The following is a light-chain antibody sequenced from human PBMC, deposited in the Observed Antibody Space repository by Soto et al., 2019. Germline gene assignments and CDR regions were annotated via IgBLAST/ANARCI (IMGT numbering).Light chain of an antibody. CDR2: DVS. V-gene: IGLV2-11*01. CDR3: CSYAGSYTLGV. J-gene: IGLJ2*01. Sequence: QSALTQPRSVSGSPGQSVTISCTGTSSDVNGYNNVSWYQQHPGKAPKLMIYDVSKRPSGVPDRFSGSKSGNTASLTISGLQAEDEADYYCCSYAGSYTLGVFGGGTKLTVL. CDR1: SSDVNGYNN.